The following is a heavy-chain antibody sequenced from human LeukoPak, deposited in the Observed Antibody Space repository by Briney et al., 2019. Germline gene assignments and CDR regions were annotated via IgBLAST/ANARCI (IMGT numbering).Heavy chain of an antibody. Sequence: PGGSLRLPCAASGFTFNNAWMTWVRQAPGKGLEWVGRIKSKTDGGTTDYAAPVKGRFTISRDDSKNTLYLQINSLKTEDTAVYYCTTGPGRDSVLGALGYWGQGTLVTVSS. V-gene: IGHV3-15*01. D-gene: IGHD2-8*01. CDR2: IKSKTDGGTT. CDR3: TTGPGRDSVLGALGY. J-gene: IGHJ4*02. CDR1: GFTFNNAW.